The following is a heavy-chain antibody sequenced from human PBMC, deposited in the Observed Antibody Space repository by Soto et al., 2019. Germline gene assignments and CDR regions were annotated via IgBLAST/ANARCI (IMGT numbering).Heavy chain of an antibody. CDR1: GFTFSSYA. CDR2: ISGSGGST. CDR3: AKDQREGLERITMIVVVIRVGVYFDY. V-gene: IGHV3-23*01. J-gene: IGHJ4*02. D-gene: IGHD3-22*01. Sequence: GGSLRLSCAASGFTFSSYAMHWVRQAPGKGLEWVSAISGSGGSTYYADSVKGRFTISRDNSKNTLYLQMNSLRAEDTAVYYCAKDQREGLERITMIVVVIRVGVYFDYWGQGTLVTVSS.